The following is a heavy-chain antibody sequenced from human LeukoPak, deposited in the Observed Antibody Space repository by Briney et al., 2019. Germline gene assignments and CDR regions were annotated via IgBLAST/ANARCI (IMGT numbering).Heavy chain of an antibody. CDR2: IYPGDSDT. J-gene: IGHJ4*02. CDR1: GYSFTCYW. CDR3: ARHETGPYFDY. V-gene: IGHV5-51*01. D-gene: IGHD1-1*01. Sequence: GESLKISCKGSGYSFTCYWIGWVRQMPGKGLECMGIIYPGDSDTRYSPSFQGQVTISADRSISTAYLQWSSLKASDTAMYYCARHETGPYFDYWGQGTLVTVSS.